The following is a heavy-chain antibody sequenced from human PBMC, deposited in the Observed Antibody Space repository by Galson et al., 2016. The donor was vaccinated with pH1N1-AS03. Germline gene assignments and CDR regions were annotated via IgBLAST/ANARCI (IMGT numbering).Heavy chain of an antibody. CDR1: GFSLGRSGVG. Sequence: PALVKPTQTLTLTCSFSGFSLGRSGVGVGWIRQAPGKALEWLTLTYGDDNAGDDNSHYSPSLRRRLTVTKDNSKNQVVLTMTNMDPVDTATYYCAHMIGLPRSYYYYGLDVWGQGTTVTVSS. CDR2: TYGDDNAGDDNS. V-gene: IGHV2-5*02. CDR3: AHMIGLPRSYYYYGLDV. J-gene: IGHJ6*02.